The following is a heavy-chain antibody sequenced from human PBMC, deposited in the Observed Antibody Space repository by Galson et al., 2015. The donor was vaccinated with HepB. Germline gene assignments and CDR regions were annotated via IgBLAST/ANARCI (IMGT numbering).Heavy chain of an antibody. Sequence: LSLTCTVSGGSISSYYWSWIRQPPGKGLEWIGYIYYSGSTNYNPSLKSRVTISVDTSKNQFSLKLSSVTAADTAVYYCARVSGYDSSGYYPRLFDYWGQGTLVTVSS. CDR1: GGSISSYY. CDR3: ARVSGYDSSGYYPRLFDY. D-gene: IGHD3-22*01. V-gene: IGHV4-59*01. CDR2: IYYSGST. J-gene: IGHJ4*02.